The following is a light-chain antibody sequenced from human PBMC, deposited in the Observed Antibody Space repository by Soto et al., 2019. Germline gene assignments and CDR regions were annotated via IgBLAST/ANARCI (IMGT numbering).Light chain of an antibody. CDR1: QSIQTS. CDR2: GAS. V-gene: IGKV1-39*01. Sequence: DIQMTQSPSSLSASVGDRVTITCRTSQSIQTSLNWYRQRPGKAPEVLLYGASTLCSGVPSRFSGGGSGTDFTLTISGLQPEDFATYYCQESLSFLWGTFGPGTKIEIK. J-gene: IGKJ1*01. CDR3: QESLSFLWGT.